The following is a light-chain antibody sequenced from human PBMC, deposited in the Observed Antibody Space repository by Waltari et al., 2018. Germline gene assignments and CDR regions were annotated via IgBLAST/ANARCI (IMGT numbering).Light chain of an antibody. CDR1: QTFLYSANTKNY. Sequence: DIVMTQSPDSLAVSLGERATIKCKSSQTFLYSANTKNYLTWYQHKPGPPPKLPIPWAPLRASGVPDRVTGSGSGTDYTLTISSLQAEDVAVYYCQQHYTTPWTFGQGTKVEIK. V-gene: IGKV4-1*01. CDR3: QQHYTTPWT. CDR2: WAP. J-gene: IGKJ1*01.